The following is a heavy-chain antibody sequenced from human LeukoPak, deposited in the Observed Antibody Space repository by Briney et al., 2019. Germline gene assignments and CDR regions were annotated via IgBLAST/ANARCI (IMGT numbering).Heavy chain of an antibody. J-gene: IGHJ5*02. D-gene: IGHD1-7*01. CDR3: ARGSEWRGTTSWFDP. V-gene: IGHV4-39*01. Sequence: SETLSLTCTVSGGSISSSSYYWGWIRQPPGKGLEWIGSIYYSGSTYYDPSLKSRVTISVDTSKNQFSLKLSSVTAADTAVYYCARGSEWRGTTSWFDPWGQGTLVTVSS. CDR2: IYYSGST. CDR1: GGSISSSSYY.